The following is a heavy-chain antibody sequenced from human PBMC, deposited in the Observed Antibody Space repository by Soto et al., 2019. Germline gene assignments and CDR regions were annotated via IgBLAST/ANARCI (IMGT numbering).Heavy chain of an antibody. D-gene: IGHD6-6*01. Sequence: EVQLVESGGGLVQPGGSLRLSCAASGFTVSSNYMSWVRQAPGKGLEWVSVIYSGGSTYYADSVKGRFTISRDNSKNTLYLQMNSLRAEDSAVYYCARDYSSSSGGWFDPWGQGTLVTVSS. CDR2: IYSGGST. V-gene: IGHV3-66*01. CDR1: GFTVSSNY. CDR3: ARDYSSSSGGWFDP. J-gene: IGHJ5*02.